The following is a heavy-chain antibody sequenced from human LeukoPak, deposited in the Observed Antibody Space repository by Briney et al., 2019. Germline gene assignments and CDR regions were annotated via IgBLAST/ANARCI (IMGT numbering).Heavy chain of an antibody. Sequence: PGGSLRLSCAASGFTFSSYAMSWVRQAPGKGLEWVAVISYDGSNKYYADSVKGRFTISRDNSKNTLYLQMNSLRAEDTAVYYCARDQYSSSSKDIDYWGQGTLVTVSS. J-gene: IGHJ4*02. CDR2: ISYDGSNK. V-gene: IGHV3-30*04. CDR1: GFTFSSYA. CDR3: ARDQYSSSSKDIDY. D-gene: IGHD6-6*01.